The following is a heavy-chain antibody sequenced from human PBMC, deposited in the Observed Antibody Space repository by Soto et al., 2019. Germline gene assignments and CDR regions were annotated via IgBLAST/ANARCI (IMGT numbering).Heavy chain of an antibody. V-gene: IGHV4-34*01. CDR3: AADPFYHLSRDGYNRGRAIFDY. J-gene: IGHJ4*02. CDR1: GGSFSDYY. CDR2: INHSGRT. D-gene: IGHD5-12*01. Sequence: SETLSLICAVHGGSFSDYYWSWIRQPPGKGLEWIGEINHSGRTNYNPSLKSRVTISVDTSKNQFSLKLSSMTAADTAVYYCAADPFYHLSRDGYNRGRAIFDYWGQGTLVTVSS.